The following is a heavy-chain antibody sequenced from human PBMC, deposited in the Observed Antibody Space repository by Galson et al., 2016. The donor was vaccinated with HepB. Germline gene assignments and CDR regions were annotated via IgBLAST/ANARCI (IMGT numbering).Heavy chain of an antibody. V-gene: IGHV3-9*01. CDR1: GFTFDKYA. CDR3: AKGSDLGPTTAYFDY. Sequence: CAASGFTFDKYAIHWVRQPPGKGLEWVSTISWNSRTIAYADSVKGRFTVSRDNARNSLYLQMNSLRSEETAFYYCAKGSDLGPTTAYFDYWGRGTLVTVSS. D-gene: IGHD5-12*01. J-gene: IGHJ4*02. CDR2: ISWNSRTI.